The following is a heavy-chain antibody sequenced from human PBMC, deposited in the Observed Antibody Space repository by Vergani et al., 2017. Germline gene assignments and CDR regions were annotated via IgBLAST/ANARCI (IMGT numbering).Heavy chain of an antibody. V-gene: IGHV3-23*01. J-gene: IGHJ4*02. CDR3: ARDTSQQLVRGYFDY. Sequence: EVQLLESGGGLVQPGGSLRLSCAASGFTFSSYAMSWVRQAPGKGLEWVSAISGSSYTNYADSVKGRFTISRDTAKNSLYLQMNSLRAEDTAVYYCARDTSQQLVRGYFDYWGQGTLVTVSS. CDR2: ISGSSYT. CDR1: GFTFSSYA. D-gene: IGHD6-13*01.